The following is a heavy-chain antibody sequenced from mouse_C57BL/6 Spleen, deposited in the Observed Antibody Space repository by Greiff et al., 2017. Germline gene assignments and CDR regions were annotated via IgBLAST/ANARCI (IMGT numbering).Heavy chain of an antibody. J-gene: IGHJ1*03. V-gene: IGHV2-2*01. CDR3: ARSNYGSSYWYFDV. D-gene: IGHD1-1*01. CDR2: IWSGGST. Sequence: VQVVESGPGLVQPSQSLSITCTVSGFSLTSYGVHWVRQSPGKGLEWLGVIWSGGSTDYNAAFISRLSISKDNSKSQVFFKMNSLQADDTAIYYCARSNYGSSYWYFDVWGTGTTVTVSS. CDR1: GFSLTSYG.